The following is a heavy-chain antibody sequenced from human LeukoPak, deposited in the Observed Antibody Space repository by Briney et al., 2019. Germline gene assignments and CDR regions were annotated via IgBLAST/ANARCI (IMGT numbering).Heavy chain of an antibody. CDR3: ATGVSDGYSLNYCYYGMDV. CDR2: FDPEDDET. V-gene: IGHV1-24*01. CDR1: GYTLTELS. D-gene: IGHD5-24*01. J-gene: IGHJ6*02. Sequence: ASVTVSFTISGYTLTELSMHWVRQAPGKGLEWMGGFDPEDDETIYAQKFQGRVTMTEDTSTDTDYMELSSLRSEDTAVYYCATGVSDGYSLNYCYYGMDVWGQGTTVTVSS.